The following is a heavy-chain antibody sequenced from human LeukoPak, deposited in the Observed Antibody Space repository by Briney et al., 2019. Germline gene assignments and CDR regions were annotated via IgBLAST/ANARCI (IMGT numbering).Heavy chain of an antibody. CDR2: IYYSEST. V-gene: IGHV4-59*08. CDR3: ARHGYTAMVDY. CDR1: GGSISSYY. J-gene: IGHJ4*02. Sequence: SSETLSLTCTVSGGSISSYYWSWIRQPPGKGLEWIGYIYYSESTNYNPSLKSRVTISVDTSKNQFSLKLSSVTAADTAVYYCARHGYTAMVDYWGQGTLVTVSS. D-gene: IGHD5-18*01.